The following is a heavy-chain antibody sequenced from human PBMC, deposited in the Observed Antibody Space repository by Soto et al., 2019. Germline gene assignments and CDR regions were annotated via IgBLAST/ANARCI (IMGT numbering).Heavy chain of an antibody. CDR3: ARDRYSSSSEFDYYYGMDV. J-gene: IGHJ6*02. CDR1: RDSVSSNSAA. D-gene: IGHD6-6*01. Sequence: TLSLTCAISRDSVSSNSAAWNWIRQSPSRGLEWLGRTYYRSKWYNDYAVSVKSRITINPDTSKNQFSLQLNSVTPEDTAVYYCARDRYSSSSEFDYYYGMDVWGQGTTVTVSS. CDR2: TYYRSKWYN. V-gene: IGHV6-1*01.